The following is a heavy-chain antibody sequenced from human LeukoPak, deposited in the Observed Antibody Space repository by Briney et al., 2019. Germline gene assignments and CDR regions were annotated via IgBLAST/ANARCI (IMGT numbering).Heavy chain of an antibody. V-gene: IGHV3-23*01. D-gene: IGHD2-15*01. Sequence: GGTLRLSCAASGFTFRNYGMNWVRQAPGKGLEWVSAFSASGSTYYADSVKGRFTVSRDNSENMLYLQMNSLRAEDTAVYYCAQDLSYIGLDNWGQGILVTVSS. J-gene: IGHJ4*02. CDR2: FSASGST. CDR1: GFTFRNYG. CDR3: AQDLSYIGLDN.